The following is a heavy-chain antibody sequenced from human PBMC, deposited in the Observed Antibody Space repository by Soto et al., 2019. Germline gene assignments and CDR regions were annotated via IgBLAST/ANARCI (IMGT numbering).Heavy chain of an antibody. J-gene: IGHJ5*02. CDR1: GGSISSSSYY. CDR3: ARRRESVPAAVTYNWFDP. V-gene: IGHV4-39*01. D-gene: IGHD2-2*01. CDR2: IYYSGST. Sequence: SETLSLTCTVSGGSISSSSYYWGWIRQPPGKGLEWIGSIYYSGSTYYNPSLKSRVTISVDTSKNQFSLKLSSVTAADTAVYYCARRRESVPAAVTYNWFDPWGQGTLVTVSS.